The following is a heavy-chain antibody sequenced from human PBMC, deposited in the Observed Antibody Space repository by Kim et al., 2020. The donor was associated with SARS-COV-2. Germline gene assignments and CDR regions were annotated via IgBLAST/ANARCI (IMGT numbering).Heavy chain of an antibody. CDR3: AIRTGYYASGGYNY. Sequence: GESLKISCKGSGYSFTSYRIGWVRQMPGKGLEWIGSIYPGDSDIRYSPSFQGLVAISTDKSISTAYLPWSSLKASDTAMYYCAIRTGYYASGGYNYWGQGTLVNV. CDR2: IYPGDSDI. D-gene: IGHD3-22*01. CDR1: GYSFTSYR. J-gene: IGHJ4*02. V-gene: IGHV5-51*01.